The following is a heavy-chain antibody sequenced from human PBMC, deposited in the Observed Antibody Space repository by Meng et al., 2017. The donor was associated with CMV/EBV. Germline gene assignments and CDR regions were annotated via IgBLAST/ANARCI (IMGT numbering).Heavy chain of an antibody. Sequence: SVKVSCKASGGTFSSYAISWVRQAPGQGLEWMGGIIPIFGTANYAQKFQGRVTITTDESTSTAYMELGSLRSEDTAVYYCARTVVVPAAPEGWFDPWGQGTLVTVSS. V-gene: IGHV1-69*05. CDR2: IIPIFGTA. J-gene: IGHJ5*02. CDR3: ARTVVVPAAPEGWFDP. CDR1: GGTFSSYA. D-gene: IGHD2-2*01.